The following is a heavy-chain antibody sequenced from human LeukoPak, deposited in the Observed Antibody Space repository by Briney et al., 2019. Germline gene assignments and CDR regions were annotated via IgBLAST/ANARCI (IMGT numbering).Heavy chain of an antibody. Sequence: SGGSLRLSCAASGFTSSSYAMSWVRQAPGKGLEWVSGISPSGDDTNYADSVKGRFTTSRDNSKNTLYLQMNSLRAADTAVYYCAKDQFDGYNAFAYWGQGTLVTVSS. D-gene: IGHD5-24*01. J-gene: IGHJ4*02. CDR3: AKDQFDGYNAFAY. CDR2: ISPSGDDT. CDR1: GFTSSSYA. V-gene: IGHV3-23*01.